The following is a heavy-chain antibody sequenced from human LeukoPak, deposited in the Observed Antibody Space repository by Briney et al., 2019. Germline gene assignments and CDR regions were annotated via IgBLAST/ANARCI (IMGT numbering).Heavy chain of an antibody. CDR2: ISSSSTSI. CDR3: AKKQDYGDNHWYFDL. V-gene: IGHV3-48*01. D-gene: IGHD4-17*01. J-gene: IGHJ2*01. Sequence: PGGSLRLSCAATGFTFSSYHMHWVRQAPGKGLEWVSCISSSSTSIYYADSVKGRFTISRDNAENSLFLQMNNLRAEDTAVYYCAKKQDYGDNHWYFDLRGRGTLITVSS. CDR1: GFTFSSYH.